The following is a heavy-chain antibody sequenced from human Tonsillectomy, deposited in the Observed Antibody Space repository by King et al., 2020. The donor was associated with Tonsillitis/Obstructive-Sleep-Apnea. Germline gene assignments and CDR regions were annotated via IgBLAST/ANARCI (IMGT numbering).Heavy chain of an antibody. D-gene: IGHD2-2*01. Sequence: QLVQSGAEVKKPGASVKVSCKASGYTFTDYYMHWVRQAPGQGLEWMGWINPNNGGTNYAQNFQGWVTMTRDTSISTAYMERSRLRSDDTAVYYCARDKCSSTSCKYGDAFDIWGQGTMLTVSS. CDR3: ARDKCSSTSCKYGDAFDI. V-gene: IGHV1-2*04. CDR1: GYTFTDYY. J-gene: IGHJ3*02. CDR2: INPNNGGT.